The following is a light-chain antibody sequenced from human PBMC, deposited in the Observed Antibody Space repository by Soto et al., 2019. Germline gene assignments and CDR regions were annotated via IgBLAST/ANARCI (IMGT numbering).Light chain of an antibody. CDR3: NSYTSSTTWV. Sequence: QSVLTQPASVSGSPGQSITISCTGTSSDVGGYNYVSWYQQHPGKAPKLMIYEVSNRPSGASNRFSGSKSGNTASLTISGLHAEDEADYYCNSYTSSTTWVFGGGTKVTVL. V-gene: IGLV2-14*01. CDR1: SSDVGGYNY. J-gene: IGLJ3*02. CDR2: EVS.